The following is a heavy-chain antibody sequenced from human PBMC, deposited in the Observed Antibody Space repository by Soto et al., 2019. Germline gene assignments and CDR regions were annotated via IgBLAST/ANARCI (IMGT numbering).Heavy chain of an antibody. D-gene: IGHD3-16*02. CDR1: GFSFDTYA. CDR2: IGGGDDHR. J-gene: IGHJ4*02. V-gene: IGHV3-23*01. Sequence: EVQLLESGGGLVQPGGSLRLSCAASGFSFDTYAMSWVRQAPGKGLEWVSSIGGGDDHRYYAESVKGRFTISRDNSKNTLYLQMNSLRAEDTAVYYCAKDDNYDYVWGTYRSLYFDYWGRGTLVTVSS. CDR3: AKDDNYDYVWGTYRSLYFDY.